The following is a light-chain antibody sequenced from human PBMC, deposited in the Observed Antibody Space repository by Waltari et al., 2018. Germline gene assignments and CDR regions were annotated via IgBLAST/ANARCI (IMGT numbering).Light chain of an antibody. V-gene: IGLV3-21*03. CDR3: QVWDGDADHPV. CDR1: DIRDKT. CDR2: DDT. J-gene: IGLJ2*01. Sequence: YELTQPPSVSVAPGKTAKISCGGHDIRDKTVHWYQQKPGQAPVLVIYDDTVRPSGTRQRISGSDTATLTIARVEAGDEAVYYCQVWDGDADHPVFGGGTKLTVL.